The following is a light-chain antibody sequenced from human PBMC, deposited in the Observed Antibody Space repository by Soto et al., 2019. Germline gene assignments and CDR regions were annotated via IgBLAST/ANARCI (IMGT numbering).Light chain of an antibody. V-gene: IGKV1-33*01. Sequence: DIPMTQSPSSLSASVGDRVTITCQASQDISNYLNLYQQKPGKAPKLLIYDASNFEAGVPSRFSGSGSGTDFAFNISSLQPEDIAAYYCQEYDNFPSFTFGPGTKVVIK. CDR1: QDISNY. J-gene: IGKJ3*01. CDR2: DAS. CDR3: QEYDNFPSFT.